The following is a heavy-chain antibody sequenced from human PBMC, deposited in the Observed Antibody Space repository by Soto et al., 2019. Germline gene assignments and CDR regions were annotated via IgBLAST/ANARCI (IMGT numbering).Heavy chain of an antibody. V-gene: IGHV3-23*01. D-gene: IGHD3-10*01. CDR1: GFIFGDYA. CDR3: AKGVLSFHYGMEV. CDR2: ISSTAGRTS. Sequence: GGSLRLSCTTSGFIFGDYAMSWFRLAPGKGLEWVSSISSTAGRTSSYADSVKGRFAISRDFSDNTVYLQMNNLRVDDTAVYFCAKGVLSFHYGMEVWGQGTTVTVSS. J-gene: IGHJ6*02.